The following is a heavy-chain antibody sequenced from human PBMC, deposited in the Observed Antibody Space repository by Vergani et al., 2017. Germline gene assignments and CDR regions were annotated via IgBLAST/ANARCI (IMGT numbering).Heavy chain of an antibody. Sequence: QVQLVQSGAEVKKPGASVKVSCKASGYTFTSYGISWVRQAPGQGLEWMGWISAYNGNTNYAQKLQGRVTITADESTNTASMDLSSLRSEDTAVYFCARGIVDSAMVGYYYYYMDVWGKGATVTVS. J-gene: IGHJ6*03. V-gene: IGHV1-18*04. CDR2: ISAYNGNT. CDR3: ARGIVDSAMVGYYYYYMDV. CDR1: GYTFTSYG. D-gene: IGHD5-18*01.